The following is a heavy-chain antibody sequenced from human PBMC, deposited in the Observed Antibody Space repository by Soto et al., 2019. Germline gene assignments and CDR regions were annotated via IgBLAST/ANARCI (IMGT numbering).Heavy chain of an antibody. CDR2: ISYDGSNK. J-gene: IGHJ4*02. V-gene: IGHV3-30*03. Sequence: PGGSLRLSCAASGFTFSSYGMHWVRQAPGKGLEWVAVISYDGSNKYYADSVKGRFTISRDNSKNTLYLQMNSLRAEDTAVYYCATYQVYWGQGTLVTVSS. CDR3: ATYQVY. CDR1: GFTFSSYG.